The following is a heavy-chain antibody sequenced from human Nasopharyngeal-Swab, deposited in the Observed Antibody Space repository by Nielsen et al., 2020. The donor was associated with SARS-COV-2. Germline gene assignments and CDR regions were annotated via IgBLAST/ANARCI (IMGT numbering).Heavy chain of an antibody. Sequence: VRQAPGKGLEWVSVIYSGGGSYYADSVKGRFTISRDNFKNMLYLQMNSLRAEDTAMYYCTREYRYASGSFDHWGQGTLVTVSS. D-gene: IGHD3-10*01. CDR2: IYSGGGS. V-gene: IGHV3-53*01. CDR3: TREYRYASGSFDH. J-gene: IGHJ4*02.